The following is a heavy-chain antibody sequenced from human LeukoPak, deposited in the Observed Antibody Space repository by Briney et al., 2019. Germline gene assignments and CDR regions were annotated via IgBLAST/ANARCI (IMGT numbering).Heavy chain of an antibody. CDR2: ITAGNGNT. Sequence: VSVKVSCKASGYNFRNYGIGWVRQAPRQGLEWMGWITAGNGNTNYAQKVQGRVTMTTDTSTSTAYMELRSLRSDDTAVYFCARDSARGYSYGYNAFDIWGQGTMVTVSS. CDR1: GYNFRNYG. V-gene: IGHV1-18*01. J-gene: IGHJ3*02. D-gene: IGHD5-18*01. CDR3: ARDSARGYSYGYNAFDI.